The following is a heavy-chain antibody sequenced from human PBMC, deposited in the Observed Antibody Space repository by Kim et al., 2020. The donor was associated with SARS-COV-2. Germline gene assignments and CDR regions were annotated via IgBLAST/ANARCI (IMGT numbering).Heavy chain of an antibody. CDR2: ISYDGSNK. Sequence: GGSLRLSCAASGFTFSSYAMHWVRQAPGKGLEWVAVISYDGSNKYYADSVKGRFTISRDNSKNTLYLQMNSLRAEDTAVYYCARGWGFGELFSYYYYGMDVWGQGTTVTVSS. D-gene: IGHD3-10*01. J-gene: IGHJ6*02. CDR1: GFTFSSYA. V-gene: IGHV3-30*04. CDR3: ARGWGFGELFSYYYYGMDV.